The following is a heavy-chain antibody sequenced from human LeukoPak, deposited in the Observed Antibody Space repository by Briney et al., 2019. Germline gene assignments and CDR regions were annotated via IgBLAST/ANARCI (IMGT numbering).Heavy chain of an antibody. CDR1: GGSISSYY. J-gene: IGHJ5*02. D-gene: IGHD2-15*01. CDR2: IYYSGST. V-gene: IGHV4-59*12. CDR3: ASLYCSGGSCYSGDWFDP. Sequence: SETLSLTCTVSGGSISSYYWSWIRQPPGKGLEWIGYIYYSGSTNYNPSLKSRVTISVDKSKNQFSLKLSSVTAADTAVYYCASLYCSGGSCYSGDWFDPWGQGTLVTVSS.